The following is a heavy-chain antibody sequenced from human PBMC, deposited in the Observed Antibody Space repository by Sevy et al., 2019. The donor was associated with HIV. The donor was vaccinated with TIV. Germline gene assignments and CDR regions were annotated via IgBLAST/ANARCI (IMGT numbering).Heavy chain of an antibody. D-gene: IGHD2-21*01. J-gene: IGHJ4*02. V-gene: IGHV3-30*02. CDR1: GFSFSSYG. Sequence: GGSLRLSCAASGFSFSSYGMHWVRQAPGKGLEWMSYIQYDGSNKDYADSVNGRFTISRDNSKNTLYLQMNSLRVEDTAVFYCVKEGGGEGGDHWGQGTLVTVS. CDR2: IQYDGSNK. CDR3: VKEGGGEGGDH.